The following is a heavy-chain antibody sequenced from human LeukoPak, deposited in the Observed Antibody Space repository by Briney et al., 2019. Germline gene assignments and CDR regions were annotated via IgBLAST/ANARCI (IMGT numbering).Heavy chain of an antibody. CDR2: ISSSGSTI. J-gene: IGHJ4*02. CDR3: AREMRSDCSGGSCYPQFDY. D-gene: IGHD2-15*01. CDR1: GFTFSSYE. V-gene: IGHV3-48*03. Sequence: GGSLRLSCAASGFTFSSYEMNWVRQAPGKGLEWVSYISSSGSTIYYADSVKGRFTISRDNAKNSLYLQMNSLRAEDTAVYYCAREMRSDCSGGSCYPQFDYCGQGTLVTVSS.